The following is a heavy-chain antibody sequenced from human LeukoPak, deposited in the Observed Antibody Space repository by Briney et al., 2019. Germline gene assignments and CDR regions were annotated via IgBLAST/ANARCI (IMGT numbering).Heavy chain of an antibody. J-gene: IGHJ6*02. V-gene: IGHV3-23*01. Sequence: GGSLRLSCAASGFTFSTYGMTWVRQAPGKGLEWVSSISGSGGSTYYADSVKGRVTVSRDMNSLRAEDTAVYYCARDRDGYNFMGMDVWGQGTTVTVSS. D-gene: IGHD5-24*01. CDR2: ISGSGGST. CDR3: ARDRDGYNFMGMDV. CDR1: GFTFSTYG.